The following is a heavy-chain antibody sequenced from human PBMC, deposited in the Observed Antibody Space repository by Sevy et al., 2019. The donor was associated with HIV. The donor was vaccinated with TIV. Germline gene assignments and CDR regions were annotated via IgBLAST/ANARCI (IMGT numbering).Heavy chain of an antibody. D-gene: IGHD1-26*01. J-gene: IGHJ6*03. CDR2: INHSGST. V-gene: IGHV4-34*01. Sequence: SETLSLTCAVYGGSFSGYYWSWIRQPPGKGLEWIGEINHSGSTNYNPSLKGRVTISVDTSKNQFSLKLSSVTAADTAVYYCARVKRSYMRGSSELPYYYYMDVWGKGTTVTVSS. CDR3: ARVKRSYMRGSSELPYYYYMDV. CDR1: GGSFSGYY.